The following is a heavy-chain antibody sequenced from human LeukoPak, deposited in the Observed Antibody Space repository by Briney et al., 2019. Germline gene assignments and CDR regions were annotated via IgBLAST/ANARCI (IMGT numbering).Heavy chain of an antibody. V-gene: IGHV1-18*01. CDR3: ARYRYYYDSSGYRYYYYGMDV. CDR1: GYTFTSYG. J-gene: IGHJ6*02. D-gene: IGHD3-22*01. Sequence: ASVKVSCKASGYTFTSYGISWVRQAPGQGLEWMGWISAYNGNTNYAQKLQGSVTMTTDTSTSTAYMELRSLRSDDTAVYYCARYRYYYDSSGYRYYYYGMDVWGQGTTVTVSS. CDR2: ISAYNGNT.